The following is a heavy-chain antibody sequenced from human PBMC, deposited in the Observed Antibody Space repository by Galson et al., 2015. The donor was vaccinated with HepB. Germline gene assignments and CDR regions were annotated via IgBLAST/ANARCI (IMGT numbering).Heavy chain of an antibody. D-gene: IGHD2-15*01. CDR1: GFTFSSYW. J-gene: IGHJ5*02. CDR3: ARDGCSGGSCHFGGNWFDP. V-gene: IGHV3-7*01. Sequence: SLRLSCAASGFTFSSYWMSWVRQAPGKGLEWVANIKQDGSEKYYVDSVKGRFTISRDNAKNSLYLQMNSLRAEDTAVYYCARDGCSGGSCHFGGNWFDPWGQGTLVTVSS. CDR2: IKQDGSEK.